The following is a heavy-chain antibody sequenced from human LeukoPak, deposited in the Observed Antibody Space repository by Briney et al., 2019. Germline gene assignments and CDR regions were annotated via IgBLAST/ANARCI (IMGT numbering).Heavy chain of an antibody. CDR3: ARAFGGVKGY. Sequence: GASVKVSCKXSGYTFTSYYMHWVRQAPGRGLEWMGIINPSGGSTSYSQKFQGRVTMTRDTSTSTVYMELSSLRSEDTAVYYCARAFGGVKGYWGQGTLVTVSS. D-gene: IGHD3-16*01. J-gene: IGHJ4*02. V-gene: IGHV1-46*01. CDR1: GYTFTSYY. CDR2: INPSGGST.